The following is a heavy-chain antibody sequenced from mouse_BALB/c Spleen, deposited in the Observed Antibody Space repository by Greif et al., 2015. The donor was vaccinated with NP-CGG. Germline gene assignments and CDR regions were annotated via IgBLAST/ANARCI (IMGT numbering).Heavy chain of an antibody. D-gene: IGHD1-2*01. CDR3: ARGTTATRFDY. CDR2: INPGSGGT. J-gene: IGHJ2*01. V-gene: IGHV1-54*01. Sequence: VQLQQSGAELIRPGTSVKVSCKASGYAFTNYLIEWAKQRPGQGLEWIGVINPGSGGTNYNEKFKGKATVTADKSSSTAYMQLSSLTSDDSAVYFCARGTTATRFDYWGQGTTLTVSS. CDR1: GYAFTNYL.